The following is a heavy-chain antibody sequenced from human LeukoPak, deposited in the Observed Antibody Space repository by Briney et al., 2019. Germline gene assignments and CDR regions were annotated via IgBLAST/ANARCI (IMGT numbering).Heavy chain of an antibody. V-gene: IGHV3-30*02. CDR1: GFTFSNYG. D-gene: IGHD3-22*01. CDR3: AKDTYDSSGYYRRFDY. Sequence: GGSLRLSCAASGFTFSNYGIHWVRQAPGKGLEWVAFIRYDGTNKYYADSVKGRFTISRDNSKNTLYLQMNSLRAEDTAVYYCAKDTYDSSGYYRRFDYWGQGTLVTVSS. J-gene: IGHJ4*02. CDR2: IRYDGTNK.